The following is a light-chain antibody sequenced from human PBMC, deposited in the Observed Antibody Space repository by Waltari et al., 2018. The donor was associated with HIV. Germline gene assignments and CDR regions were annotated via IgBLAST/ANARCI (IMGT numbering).Light chain of an antibody. V-gene: IGLV1-40*01. J-gene: IGLJ3*02. CDR3: QSYDTSLGGSV. CDR2: ANN. CDR1: SSNTGAGYD. Sequence: QSVLTQPPSVSGAPGQRVTISCTGSSSNTGAGYDVHWYQQLPGTAPKLFIYANNNRPSGIPDRFSGSKSGTSASLAITGLRAEDEGDYYCQSYDTSLGGSVFGGGTKLTVL.